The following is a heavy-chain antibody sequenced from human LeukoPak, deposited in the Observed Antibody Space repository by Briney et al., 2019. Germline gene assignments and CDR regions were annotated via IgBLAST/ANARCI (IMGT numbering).Heavy chain of an antibody. CDR3: AKDRRNYDFWSGYASIGYFEY. V-gene: IGHV3-64*01. CDR1: GFTFNSYA. J-gene: IGHJ4*02. Sequence: GGSLRLSCAASGFTFNSYAMQWVRHAPGKGLEYISGIDSVGDSTYYANSVKGRFSISRDNSRNTVYLQMDSLKAEDTAVYYCAKDRRNYDFWSGYASIGYFEYWGQGTLVTVSS. CDR2: IDSVGDST. D-gene: IGHD3-3*01.